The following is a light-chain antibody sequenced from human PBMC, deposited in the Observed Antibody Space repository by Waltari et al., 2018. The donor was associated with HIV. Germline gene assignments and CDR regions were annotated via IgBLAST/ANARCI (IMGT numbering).Light chain of an antibody. Sequence: SYELTQPPSVSVYPGQSARITCSGDAFPKTYAYWYEQKSCQAPGLVINEDRKRPSGIPERFSGASSGTMATWTTSWAQVEDEAEYYCYSRDSSGNSWVFGGGTTLTV. CDR2: EDR. CDR1: AFPKTY. CDR3: YSRDSSGNSWV. V-gene: IGLV3-10*01. J-gene: IGLJ3*02.